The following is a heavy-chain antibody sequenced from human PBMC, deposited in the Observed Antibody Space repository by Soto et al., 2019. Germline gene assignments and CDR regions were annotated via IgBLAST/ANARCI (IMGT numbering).Heavy chain of an antibody. J-gene: IGHJ4*02. CDR1: GGTFNRYT. Sequence: SVKVSCKASGGTFNRYTISWVRQAPGQGLEWMGRIIPILGIANYAQKFQGRVTITADKSTSTAYMELSSLRSEDTAVYYCARGYYYESSGYYSRPDFWGQGTLVTVSS. CDR3: ARGYYYESSGYYSRPDF. D-gene: IGHD3-22*01. V-gene: IGHV1-69*02. CDR2: IIPILGIA.